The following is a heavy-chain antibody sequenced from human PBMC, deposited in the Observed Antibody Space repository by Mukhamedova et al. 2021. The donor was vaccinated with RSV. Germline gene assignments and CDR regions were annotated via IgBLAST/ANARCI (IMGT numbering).Heavy chain of an antibody. D-gene: IGHD3-22*01. Sequence: GSIYHSGSTYYNPSLKSRVTISVDTSKNQFSLKLSSVTAADTAVYYCARVVDDSSGYFDYWGQGTLVTVSS. CDR3: ARVVDDSSGYFDY. V-gene: IGHV4-38-2*02. J-gene: IGHJ4*02. CDR2: IYHSGST.